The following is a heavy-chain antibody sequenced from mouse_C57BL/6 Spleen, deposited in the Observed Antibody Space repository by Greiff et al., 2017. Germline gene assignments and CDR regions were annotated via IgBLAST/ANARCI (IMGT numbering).Heavy chain of an antibody. D-gene: IGHD1-1*01. CDR1: GYTFTSYW. J-gene: IGHJ2*01. V-gene: IGHV1-64*01. CDR3: AREDHYYGSSSDY. CDR2: IHPNSGST. Sequence: QVQLQQPGAELVKPGASVKLSCKASGYTFTSYWMHWVKQRPGQGLEWIGMIHPNSGSTNYNEKFKSKATLTVDKSSSTAYMQLSSLTSEDSAVYYCAREDHYYGSSSDYWGQGTTLTVSS.